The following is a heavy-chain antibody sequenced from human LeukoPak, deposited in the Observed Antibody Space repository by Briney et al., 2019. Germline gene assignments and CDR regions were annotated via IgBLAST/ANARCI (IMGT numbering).Heavy chain of an antibody. D-gene: IGHD1-26*01. CDR3: ARAGLWELPRYAFDI. V-gene: IGHV1-18*01. Sequence: ASVKVSCKASGYTFTTYGISWVRQAPGQGLEWMGWISAYNGHTNYAQNLQGRVTMTTDTSTSTAYVELRSLRSDDTAVYYCARAGLWELPRYAFDIWGQGTMVTVSS. J-gene: IGHJ3*02. CDR2: ISAYNGHT. CDR1: GYTFTTYG.